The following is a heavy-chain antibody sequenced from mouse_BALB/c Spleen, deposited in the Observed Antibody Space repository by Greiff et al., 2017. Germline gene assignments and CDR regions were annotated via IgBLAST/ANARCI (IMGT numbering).Heavy chain of an antibody. Sequence: ESGPGLVKPSQSLSLTCSVTGYSITSGYYWNWIRQFPGNKLEWMGYISYDGSNNYNPSLKNRISITRDTSKNQFFLKLNSVTTEDTATYYCARDREGYGRGYFDVWGAGTTVTVSA. J-gene: IGHJ1*01. D-gene: IGHD1-1*01. CDR2: ISYDGSN. CDR3: ARDREGYGRGYFDV. CDR1: GYSITSGYY. V-gene: IGHV3-6*02.